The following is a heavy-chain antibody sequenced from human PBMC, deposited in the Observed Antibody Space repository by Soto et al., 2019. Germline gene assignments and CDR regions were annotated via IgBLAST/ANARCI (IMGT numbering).Heavy chain of an antibody. D-gene: IGHD2-2*01. CDR2: VYWDDSK. Sequence: QITLNESGPTLVKPTQTLTLTCTFSGFSLSTRDVGVGWIRQPPGEALEWLGVVYWDDSKTYSPSLESRLTITNDASKNQVVLRMTKMAPVDTSTYYCAHCRGGVASFWGQGTLVTVSS. J-gene: IGHJ4*02. V-gene: IGHV2-5*02. CDR1: GFSLSTRDVG. CDR3: AHCRGGVASF.